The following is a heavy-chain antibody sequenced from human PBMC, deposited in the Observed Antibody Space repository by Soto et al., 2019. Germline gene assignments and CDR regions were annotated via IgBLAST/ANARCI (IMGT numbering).Heavy chain of an antibody. D-gene: IGHD6-13*01. CDR2: ISYDGSNK. J-gene: IGHJ4*02. V-gene: IGHV3-30-3*01. CDR3: ARDNHSSSWYVSYFDY. Sequence: GGSLRLSCAASGFTFSSYAMHWVRQAPGKGLEWVAVISYDGSNKYYADSVKGRFTISRDNSKNTLYLQMNSLRAEDTAVYYCARDNHSSSWYVSYFDYWGQGTLVTVSS. CDR1: GFTFSSYA.